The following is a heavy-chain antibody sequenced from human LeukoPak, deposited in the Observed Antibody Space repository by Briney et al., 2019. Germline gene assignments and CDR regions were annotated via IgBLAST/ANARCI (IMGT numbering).Heavy chain of an antibody. CDR2: IKHDASEI. J-gene: IGHJ4*02. Sequence: GGSLRLSCAASGFTFSSYWMSWVRQAPGKGLEWVANIKHDASEIHYVDFVKGRFTIYRDNAKNSLYLQMNSLRAEDTAVYYCARDSEAAGEWFDYWGQGTLVTVSS. CDR1: GFTFSSYW. V-gene: IGHV3-7*04. CDR3: ARDSEAAGEWFDY. D-gene: IGHD2-8*01.